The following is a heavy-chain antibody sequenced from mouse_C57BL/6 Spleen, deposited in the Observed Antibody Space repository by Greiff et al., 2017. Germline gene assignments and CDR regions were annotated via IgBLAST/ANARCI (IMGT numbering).Heavy chain of an antibody. CDR3: ARRGGDRGFAY. D-gene: IGHD3-3*01. Sequence: QVQLQQSGAELMKPGASVKLSCKATGYTFTGYWIEWVKQRPGHGLEWIGEILPGSGSTNYNEKFKGKATFTADTSSNTAYMQLSSLTTEDSAIYYCARRGGDRGFAYWGQGTLVTVSA. V-gene: IGHV1-9*01. J-gene: IGHJ3*01. CDR2: ILPGSGST. CDR1: GYTFTGYW.